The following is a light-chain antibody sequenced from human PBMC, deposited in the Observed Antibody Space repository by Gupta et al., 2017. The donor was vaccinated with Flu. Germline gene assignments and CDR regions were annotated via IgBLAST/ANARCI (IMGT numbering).Light chain of an antibody. CDR2: DAS. V-gene: IGKV3-11*01. CDR1: QSVSSY. J-gene: IGKJ2*01. Sequence: EIVLTQSPATLSLPPGERATLSCRASQSVSSYLAWYQQKPGQAPRLLMYDASNRATGIPARFSGSGSGTDFTLTISSLEPEDFAVYYCQQRSNWPPQYTFGQGTKLEIK. CDR3: QQRSNWPPQYT.